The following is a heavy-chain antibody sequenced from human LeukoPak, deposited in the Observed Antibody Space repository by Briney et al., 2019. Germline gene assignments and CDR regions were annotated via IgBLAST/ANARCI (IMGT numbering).Heavy chain of an antibody. CDR2: IKQDGSET. D-gene: IGHD3-16*01. J-gene: IGHJ4*01. CDR3: VRDDRSDSGYYYDNY. V-gene: IGHV3-7*01. Sequence: PGGSLRLSCAASGFTFSSYWMSWVRQAPGKGLEWVANIKQDGSETYYVDSLRGRFTISRDNAKNSLYLQMNSLRVEDTVVYYCVRDDRSDSGYYYDNYWGQEPWSPSPQ. CDR1: GFTFSSYW.